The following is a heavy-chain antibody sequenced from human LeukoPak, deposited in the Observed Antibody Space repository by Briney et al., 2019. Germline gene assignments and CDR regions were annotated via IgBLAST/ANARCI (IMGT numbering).Heavy chain of an antibody. Sequence: SETLSLTCTVSGGSISSYYWSWIRQPPGKGLEWIGYIYYSGSTNYNPSLKSRVTISVDTSKNQFSLKLSSVTAAGTAVYYCARDAIAVAGTYYYYYGMDVWGKGTTVTVSS. CDR2: IYYSGST. CDR1: GGSISSYY. J-gene: IGHJ6*04. V-gene: IGHV4-59*01. CDR3: ARDAIAVAGTYYYYYGMDV. D-gene: IGHD6-19*01.